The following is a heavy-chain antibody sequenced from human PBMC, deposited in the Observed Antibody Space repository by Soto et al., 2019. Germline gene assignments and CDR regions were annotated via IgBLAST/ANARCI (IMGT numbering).Heavy chain of an antibody. CDR3: AKDHSPYYYDSSGSTHLDY. CDR1: GFTFSGYA. J-gene: IGHJ4*02. V-gene: IGHV3-23*01. D-gene: IGHD3-22*01. CDR2: ISGSGGST. Sequence: GGSLRLSCAASGFTFSGYAMSWVRQAPGKGLEWVSAISGSGGSTYYADSVKGRFTISRDNSKNTLYLQMNSLRAEDTAVYYCAKDHSPYYYDSSGSTHLDYWGQGTLVTVSS.